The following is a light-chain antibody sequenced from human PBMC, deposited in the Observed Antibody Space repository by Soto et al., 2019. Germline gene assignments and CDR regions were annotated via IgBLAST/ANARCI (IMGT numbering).Light chain of an antibody. Sequence: QSVLTQAASVSGSPGQSITISCTGTSSDVGSYNLVSWYQQHPGKAPKLMIYEVSKRPSGLSNRFSGSKSGNTASLTISGLQAEDEADYYCCSYAGSRTPLIFGTGPKVTVL. CDR2: EVS. J-gene: IGLJ1*01. CDR3: CSYAGSRTPLI. CDR1: SSDVGSYNL. V-gene: IGLV2-23*02.